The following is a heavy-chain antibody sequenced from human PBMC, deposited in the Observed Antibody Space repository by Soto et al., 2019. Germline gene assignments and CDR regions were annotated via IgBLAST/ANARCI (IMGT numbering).Heavy chain of an antibody. CDR3: VRGSTRDY. Sequence: EVQLVESGGGLVQPGGSLRLSCAASGFTFSNYWMHWVRQAPEKGLVWVSRINSDGSSTTYADSVKGRFTISRDNAKNTLYLHMNSLRDEDTALYYCVRGSTRDYWGQGTLVTVSS. CDR2: INSDGSST. CDR1: GFTFSNYW. V-gene: IGHV3-74*01. J-gene: IGHJ4*02.